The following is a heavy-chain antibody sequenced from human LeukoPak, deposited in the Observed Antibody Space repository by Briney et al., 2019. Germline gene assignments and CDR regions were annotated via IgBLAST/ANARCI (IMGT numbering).Heavy chain of an antibody. CDR1: GGSISSSSYY. CDR2: IYYSGST. D-gene: IGHD6-25*01. Sequence: SEILSLTCTVSGGSISSSSYYWGWIRQSPGKGLEWIANIYYSGSTYYNPSLKGRVTISVDTSKNQFSLKLSSVTAADTAVYYCARDPSGYGFWFDPWGQGTLVTVSS. J-gene: IGHJ5*02. V-gene: IGHV4-39*07. CDR3: ARDPSGYGFWFDP.